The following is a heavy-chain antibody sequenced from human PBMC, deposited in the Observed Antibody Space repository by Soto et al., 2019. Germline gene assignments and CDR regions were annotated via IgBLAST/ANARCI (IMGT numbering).Heavy chain of an antibody. CDR2: VRGDNGHT. V-gene: IGHV1-18*01. D-gene: IGHD2-2*01. CDR1: GYTFTTHG. Sequence: QVQLVQSGAEVKKPGASVKVSCKASGYTFTTHGISWVRQVPGQGLEWMGWVRGDNGHTNYAQSLQGRVTMTTDTSRNTAYTEVRSLRSGDTAVYYCSRDLGYCSSGTCYREWFDTWGQGTLVTVSS. CDR3: SRDLGYCSSGTCYREWFDT. J-gene: IGHJ5*02.